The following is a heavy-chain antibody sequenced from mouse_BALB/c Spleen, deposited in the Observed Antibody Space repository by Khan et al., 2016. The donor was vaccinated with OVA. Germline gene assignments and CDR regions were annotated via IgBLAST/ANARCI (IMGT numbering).Heavy chain of an antibody. V-gene: IGHV2-6-4*01. J-gene: IGHJ4*01. CDR1: GFSLSRYN. CDR2: IWGGGGT. CDR3: ARAYYRYDGYYAMDF. D-gene: IGHD2-14*01. Sequence: VELVESGPGLVAPSQSLSITCTVSGFSLSRYNIHWIRQPPGKDLEWLGMIWGGGGTDYNSTLKSRLSISKDNSKSQVFLKMNSLQTDDTAMYYCARAYYRYDGYYAMDFWGQGISVTVSS.